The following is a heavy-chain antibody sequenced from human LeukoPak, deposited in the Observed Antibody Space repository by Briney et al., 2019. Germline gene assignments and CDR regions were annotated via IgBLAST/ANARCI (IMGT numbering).Heavy chain of an antibody. CDR3: ARVGATKDTRFDY. CDR1: GGSFSGYY. CDR2: INHSGST. J-gene: IGHJ4*02. Sequence: SETLSLTCAVYGGSFSGYYWSWIRQPPGKGLEWIGEINHSGSTNYNPSLKSRVTISVDTSKNQFSLKLSSVTAADTAVYYCARVGATKDTRFDYWGQGTLVTVSS. V-gene: IGHV4-34*01. D-gene: IGHD1-26*01.